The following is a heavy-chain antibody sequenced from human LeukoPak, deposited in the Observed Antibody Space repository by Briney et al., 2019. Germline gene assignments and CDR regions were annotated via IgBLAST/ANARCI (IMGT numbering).Heavy chain of an antibody. CDR2: IGRSGGDT. V-gene: IGHV3-23*01. CDR3: ARLAVDTAMVTVYYYYGMDV. Sequence: GGSLRLSCAASGFTFSNYAMTWVRQAPGKGREWVSVIGRSGGDTFYADSVKGRFTVSRDNSKNTLYLQMNSLRAEDTAVYYCARLAVDTAMVTVYYYYGMDVWGQGTTVTVSS. J-gene: IGHJ6*02. CDR1: GFTFSNYA. D-gene: IGHD5-18*01.